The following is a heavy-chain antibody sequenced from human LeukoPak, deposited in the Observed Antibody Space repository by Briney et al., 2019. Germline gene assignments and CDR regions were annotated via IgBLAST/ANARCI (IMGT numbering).Heavy chain of an antibody. D-gene: IGHD6-13*01. CDR1: GFTFSSYA. CDR3: AKGHCIAAAGKGWFDP. V-gene: IGHV3-23*01. J-gene: IGHJ5*02. CDR2: ISGSGGST. Sequence: GGSLRLSCAASGFTFSSYAMSWVRQAPGKGLEWVSAISGSGGSTYYADSVKGRFTISRDNSRNTLYLQMNSLRAEDTAVYYCAKGHCIAAAGKGWFDPWGQGTLVTVSS.